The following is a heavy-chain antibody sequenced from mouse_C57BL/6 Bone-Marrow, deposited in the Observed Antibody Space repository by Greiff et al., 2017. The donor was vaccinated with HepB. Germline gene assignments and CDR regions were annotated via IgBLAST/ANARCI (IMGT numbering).Heavy chain of an antibody. Sequence: QVQLQQSGAELVRPGTSVKLSCKASGYTFTSYWMHWVKQRPGQGLEWIGVIDPSDSYTNYNQKFKGKATLTVDTSSSTAYMQLSSLTSEDSAVYYCARWGYDYPFDYWGQGTTLTVSS. CDR3: ARWGYDYPFDY. CDR1: GYTFTSYW. J-gene: IGHJ2*01. V-gene: IGHV1-59*01. CDR2: IDPSDSYT. D-gene: IGHD2-4*01.